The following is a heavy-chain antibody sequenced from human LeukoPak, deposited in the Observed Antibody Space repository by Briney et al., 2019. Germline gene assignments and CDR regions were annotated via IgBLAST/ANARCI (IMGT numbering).Heavy chain of an antibody. CDR1: GFTFSAYS. V-gene: IGHV3-21*01. CDR2: ISSGSRYI. J-gene: IGHJ5*02. CDR3: AKCSGGNCYHSDDH. D-gene: IGHD2-15*01. Sequence: GGSLRLSCAASGFTFSAYSMNWVRQAPGKGLEWVSSISSGSRYIYYADSVKGRFTISRDNAKDSLYLQMNSLRAEDAAVYYCAKCSGGNCYHSDDHWGQGTLVTVSP.